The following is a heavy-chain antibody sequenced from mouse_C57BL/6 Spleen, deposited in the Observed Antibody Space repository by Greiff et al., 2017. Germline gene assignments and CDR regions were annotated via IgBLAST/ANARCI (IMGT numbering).Heavy chain of an antibody. J-gene: IGHJ3*01. CDR2: IYPGSGNT. CDR3: ARGKGGFAY. V-gene: IGHV1-76*01. Sequence: QVQLKESGAELVRPGASVKLSCKASGYTFTDYYINWVKQRPGQGLEWIARIYPGSGNTYYNEKFKGKATLTAEKSSSTAYMQLSSLTSEDSAVYFCARGKGGFAYWGQGTLVTVSA. CDR1: GYTFTDYY.